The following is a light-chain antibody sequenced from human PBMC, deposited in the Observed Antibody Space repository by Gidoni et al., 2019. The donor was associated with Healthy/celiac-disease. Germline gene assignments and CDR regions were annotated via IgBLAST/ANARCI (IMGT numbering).Light chain of an antibody. V-gene: IGLV3-1*01. CDR2: QAS. CDR3: QAWDSITEVV. CDR1: KLWDKY. Sequence: SYELTQTPSVSVSPGQTAIITCSGDKLWDKYACWYQQKPGQSPVLVIYQASKPPSGIPERFSGSNSGNTATLTISGTQAMDEADYYCQAWDSITEVVFGGGTKLTVL. J-gene: IGLJ2*01.